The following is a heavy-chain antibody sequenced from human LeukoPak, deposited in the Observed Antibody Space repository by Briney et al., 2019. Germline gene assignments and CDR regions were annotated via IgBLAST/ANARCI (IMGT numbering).Heavy chain of an antibody. D-gene: IGHD3-22*01. CDR2: ISAYNGNT. V-gene: IGHV1-18*01. CDR1: GCTFTSYG. CDR3: ARGSPPRRNYDSRGYYSYYFDY. J-gene: IGHJ4*02. Sequence: ASVKVSCKASGCTFTSYGISWVRQAPGQGLEWMGWISAYNGNTHYAQKLQGRVTMTTDTSTSTVYMELRSLRSDDTAAYYCARGSPPRRNYDSRGYYSYYFDYWGQGTLVTVSS.